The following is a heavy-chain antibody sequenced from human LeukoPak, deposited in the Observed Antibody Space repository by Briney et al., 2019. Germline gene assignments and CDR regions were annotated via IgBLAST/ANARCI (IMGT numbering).Heavy chain of an antibody. D-gene: IGHD5-18*01. V-gene: IGHV3-30-3*01. CDR3: AKDRRLYSYGENLGWYFDY. Sequence: PGGSLRLSCAASGFTFSSFAMHWVRQAPGKGLEWVAVISDDGSNKYYADSVKGRFTISRDNSKNTLYLQMNSLRAEDTAVYYCAKDRRLYSYGENLGWYFDYWGQGTLVTVSS. J-gene: IGHJ4*02. CDR2: ISDDGSNK. CDR1: GFTFSSFA.